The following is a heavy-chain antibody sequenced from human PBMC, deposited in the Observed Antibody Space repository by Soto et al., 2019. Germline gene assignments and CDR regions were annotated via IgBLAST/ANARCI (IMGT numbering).Heavy chain of an antibody. J-gene: IGHJ5*02. V-gene: IGHV5-51*01. CDR1: GYTFVNYW. Sequence: PGESLKISCKGSGYTFVNYWLVWVRQIPGKGLEWMGIIYPSDSKTKYSPPLQGQVTMPVDKSIDTAYLQWSSLKASDTGMYYCVRGNVANWFDPWGQGTLVTVSS. CDR3: VRGNVANWFDP. CDR2: IYPSDSKT.